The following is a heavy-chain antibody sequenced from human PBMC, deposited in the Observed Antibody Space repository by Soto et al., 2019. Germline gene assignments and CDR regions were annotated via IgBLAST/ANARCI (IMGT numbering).Heavy chain of an antibody. CDR3: GRGGDYYYNMDV. CDR2: ISGNGATT. J-gene: IGHJ6*02. CDR1: GFPSSRFT. D-gene: IGHD3-10*01. Sequence: EVQLLESGGGLTQPGGSLRLSCAASGFPSSRFTFNWVRQAPGKGLEWVSGISGNGATTYYADYVKGRFTISRDDSKNTVYVQMNSLTVEDTAVYYCGRGGDYYYNMDVWGQGTTVTVS. V-gene: IGHV3-23*01.